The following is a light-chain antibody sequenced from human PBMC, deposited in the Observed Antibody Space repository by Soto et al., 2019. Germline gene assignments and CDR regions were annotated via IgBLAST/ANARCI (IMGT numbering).Light chain of an antibody. CDR3: QQFRNWPWT. CDR1: QSISIN. CDR2: GAS. V-gene: IGKV3D-15*01. J-gene: IGKJ1*01. Sequence: EIVMTQSPGTLSVSPGDRVTLCCRASQSISINLAWYQHKPGQAPRLLIHGASTRATGVPARISGSGYGTELTLTISSLQSEDFAVYYCQQFRNWPWTFGQGTKVDIK.